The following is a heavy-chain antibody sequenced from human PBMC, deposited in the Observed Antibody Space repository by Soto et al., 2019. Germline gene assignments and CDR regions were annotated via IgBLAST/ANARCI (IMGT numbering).Heavy chain of an antibody. D-gene: IGHD5-12*01. CDR3: ARDRSGDGYNSGDAFDI. CDR1: GYTFRNYG. V-gene: IGHV1-18*01. J-gene: IGHJ3*02. CDR2: IIPVMGKT. Sequence: GASVKVSCKSSGYTFRNYGISWVRQAPGQGLEWVGWIIPVMGKTNYAQKLQGRVTITADESTSTAYMELSSLRSEDTAVYYCARDRSGDGYNSGDAFDIWGQGTMVTVSS.